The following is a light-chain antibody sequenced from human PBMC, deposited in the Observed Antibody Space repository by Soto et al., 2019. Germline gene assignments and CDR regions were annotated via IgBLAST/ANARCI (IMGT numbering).Light chain of an antibody. J-gene: IGKJ2*03. CDR1: QSVSSSY. CDR3: HQYGSSHS. Sequence: EIVLTQSPGTLSLSPGERATLSCRASQSVSSSYLAWYQQKPGQAPRLLIYGASSRATGIPDRFSGSGSGTDFTLTISRLEPEDFAVYYCHQYGSSHSFGQGTKVDIK. V-gene: IGKV3-20*01. CDR2: GAS.